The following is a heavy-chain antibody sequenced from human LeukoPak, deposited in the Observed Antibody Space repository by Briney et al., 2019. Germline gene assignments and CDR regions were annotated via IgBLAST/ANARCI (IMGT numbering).Heavy chain of an antibody. CDR3: AQKGGTDH. CDR1: GFTFSSYA. D-gene: IGHD2-15*01. J-gene: IGHJ4*02. CDR2: ISSSSSAI. Sequence: GSLRLSCAASGFTFSSYAMNWVRQAPGKGLEWISYISSSSSAIYYADSVKGRFTISRDNAKNSLYLQMSSLRDEDTAVYYCAQKGGTDHWGQGTLVTVSS. V-gene: IGHV3-48*02.